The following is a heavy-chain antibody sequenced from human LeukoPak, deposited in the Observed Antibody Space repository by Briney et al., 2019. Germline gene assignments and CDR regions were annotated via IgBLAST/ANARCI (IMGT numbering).Heavy chain of an antibody. CDR1: GYTFTGYY. J-gene: IGHJ5*02. Sequence: ASVKVPCEASGYTFTGYYLHWVRQAPGQGLEWMGWINPNSGGTNYAQKFQGRVTMTRDTSISTAYMELRRLKSDDTAVYYCARDFRVTTEYNWFDPWGQGTLVTVSS. CDR3: ARDFRVTTEYNWFDP. V-gene: IGHV1-2*02. CDR2: INPNSGGT. D-gene: IGHD3-3*01.